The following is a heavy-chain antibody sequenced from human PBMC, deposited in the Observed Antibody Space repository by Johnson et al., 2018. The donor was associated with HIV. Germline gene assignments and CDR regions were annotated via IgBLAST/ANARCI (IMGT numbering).Heavy chain of an antibody. V-gene: IGHV3-20*04. D-gene: IGHD3-22*01. Sequence: VQLVESGGGVVRPGGSLRLSCAASGFTFDDSGMSWVRQAPGKGLEWVSGINWNGGSTGYADSVKGRFTISRDNAKKSLYLQMTSLRAEDTALYYCATHYYDSVNAFDIWGQGTMVTVSS. CDR3: ATHYYDSVNAFDI. CDR1: GFTFDDSG. J-gene: IGHJ3*02. CDR2: INWNGGST.